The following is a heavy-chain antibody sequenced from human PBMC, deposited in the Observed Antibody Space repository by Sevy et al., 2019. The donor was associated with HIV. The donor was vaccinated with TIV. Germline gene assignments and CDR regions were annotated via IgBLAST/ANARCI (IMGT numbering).Heavy chain of an antibody. V-gene: IGHV3-48*01. J-gene: IGHJ4*02. Sequence: GGSLRLSCAASGFTFSSYSMNWVRQAPGKGLEWVSYISSSSSTIYYADSVKGRFTISRDNAKNSLYLRMISLRAEETAVYYCAGGPAAEGGDYWGQGTLVTVSS. D-gene: IGHD2-2*01. CDR1: GFTFSSYS. CDR2: ISSSSSTI. CDR3: AGGPAAEGGDY.